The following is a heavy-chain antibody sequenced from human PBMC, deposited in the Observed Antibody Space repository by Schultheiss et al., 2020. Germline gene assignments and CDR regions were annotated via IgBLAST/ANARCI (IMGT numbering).Heavy chain of an antibody. CDR3: ARVGSSSWNSYYYYGMDV. V-gene: IGHV4-61*02. Sequence: SQTLSLTCTVSGGSISSGSYYWSWIRQPAGKGLEWIGRIYTSGSTNYNPSLKSRVTISVDTSKNQFSLKLSSVTAADTAVYYCARVGSSSWNSYYYYGMDVWGQGTTVTVSS. CDR2: IYTSGST. D-gene: IGHD6-13*01. CDR1: GGSISSGSYY. J-gene: IGHJ6*02.